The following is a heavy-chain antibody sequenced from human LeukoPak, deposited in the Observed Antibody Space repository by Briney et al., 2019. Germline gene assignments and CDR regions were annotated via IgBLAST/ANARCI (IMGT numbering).Heavy chain of an antibody. J-gene: IGHJ1*01. CDR3: ARAPSEIGGYYPEYFRH. D-gene: IGHD3-22*01. CDR1: GFTFSTYW. V-gene: IGHV3-74*01. CDR2: IKSDGGT. Sequence: GGSLRLSCAASGFTFSTYWMHWVRQAPGKGLVLFSRIKSDGGTNYADSVKGRFTISRDNAKKTVSLQMNSLRPEDTGVYYCARAPSEIGGYYPEYFRHWGQGTLVTVSS.